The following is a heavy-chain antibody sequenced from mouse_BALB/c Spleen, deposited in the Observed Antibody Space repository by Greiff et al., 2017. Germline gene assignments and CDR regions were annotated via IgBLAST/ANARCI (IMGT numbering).Heavy chain of an antibody. J-gene: IGHJ4*01. CDR2: IYPGDGDT. CDR3: ARITYGNYENYAMDY. D-gene: IGHD2-10*02. V-gene: IGHV1-87*01. CDR1: GYTFTSYW. Sequence: VQLQQSGAELARPGASVKLSCKASGYTFTSYWMQWVKQRPGQGLEWIGAIYPGDGDTRYTQKFKGKATLTADKSSSTAYMQLSSLASEDSAVYYCARITYGNYENYAMDYWGQGTSVTVSS.